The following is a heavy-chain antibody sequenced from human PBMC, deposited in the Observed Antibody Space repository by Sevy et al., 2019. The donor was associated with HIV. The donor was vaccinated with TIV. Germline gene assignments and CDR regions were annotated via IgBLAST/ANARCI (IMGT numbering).Heavy chain of an antibody. D-gene: IGHD6-19*01. CDR1: GGSISSGDYY. V-gene: IGHV4-30-4*01. CDR2: IYYSGST. J-gene: IGHJ3*02. CDR3: ARAGGGLIAVAGTGGFDI. Sequence: SETLSLTCTVSGGSISSGDYYWSWIRQPPGKGLEWIGYIYYSGSTYYNPSLKSRVTISVDTSKNQFSLKLSSVTAADTAVYYCARAGGGLIAVAGTGGFDIWGQGTMVTVSS.